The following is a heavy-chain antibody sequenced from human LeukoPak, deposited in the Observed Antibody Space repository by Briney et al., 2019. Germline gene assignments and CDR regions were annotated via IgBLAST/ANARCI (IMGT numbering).Heavy chain of an antibody. Sequence: PGGSLRLFCAASGFTFSSYWMSWVRQAPGKELEEVTSISSSSGYIYYADSVKGRFTISRDNAKNSLYLQMNSLRAEDTAVYYCAREIVSSTCFDYWGQGALVTVSS. V-gene: IGHV3-21*01. J-gene: IGHJ4*02. CDR2: ISSSSGYI. D-gene: IGHD2-2*01. CDR3: AREIVSSTCFDY. CDR1: GFTFSSYW.